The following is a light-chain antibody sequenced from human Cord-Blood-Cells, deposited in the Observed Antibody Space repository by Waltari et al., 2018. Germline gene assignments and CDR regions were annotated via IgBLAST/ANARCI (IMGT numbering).Light chain of an antibody. V-gene: IGLV2-14*01. J-gene: IGLJ2*01. CDR1: SSDVGGYNY. Sequence: QSALTQPAPVSGSPGQSITISCTGTSSDVGGYNYVSWYQQHPGKAPKLMIYDDSKRPSGVSSRFSGSKSGNTASLTISGLQAEDESDYYCSSYTSSSTLVFGGGTKLTVL. CDR2: DDS. CDR3: SSYTSSSTLV.